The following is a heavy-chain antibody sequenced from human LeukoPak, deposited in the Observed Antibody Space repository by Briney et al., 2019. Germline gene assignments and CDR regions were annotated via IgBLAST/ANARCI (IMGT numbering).Heavy chain of an antibody. V-gene: IGHV1-2*02. CDR2: INPNSRGT. CDR1: GYTFTDYY. D-gene: IGHD6-6*01. J-gene: IGHJ6*02. Sequence: AAVTVSCKASGYTFTDYYMHWVRQAPGQGLEWIGWINPNSRGTNFAQKFQGRVTMTRDTSISTAYMDVTRLRSDDTAVYYCARPSIVGTGYYAMDVWGQGTTVT. CDR3: ARPSIVGTGYYAMDV.